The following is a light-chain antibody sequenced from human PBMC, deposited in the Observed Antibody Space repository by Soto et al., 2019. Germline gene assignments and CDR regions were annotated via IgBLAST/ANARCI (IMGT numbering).Light chain of an antibody. CDR2: AAS. Sequence: DIQMTQSPSSLSASVGDRVTITCRASQSISSYLNWYQQKPGKAPKLLIYAASTLQSGVPSRFSGSGSGTDFTLTISSLQPEDFATYYYHQSYTTLLFTFGPGTKVDIK. CDR1: QSISSY. CDR3: HQSYTTLLFT. V-gene: IGKV1-39*01. J-gene: IGKJ3*01.